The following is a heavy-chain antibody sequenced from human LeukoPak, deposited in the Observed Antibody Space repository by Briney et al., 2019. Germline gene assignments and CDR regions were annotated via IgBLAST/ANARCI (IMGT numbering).Heavy chain of an antibody. D-gene: IGHD6-19*01. CDR1: GYAFTSHD. J-gene: IGHJ4*02. V-gene: IGHV1-8*01. CDR3: ARGQAQWPDY. CDR2: MKPSSGNT. Sequence: ASVKVSCKASGYAFTSHDINWVRQATGQGLEWMGWMKPSSGNTGYPQKFQGRVTMTRDTSINTAYMELHSLRSEDTAVYYCARGQAQWPDYWGQGTLVTVSS.